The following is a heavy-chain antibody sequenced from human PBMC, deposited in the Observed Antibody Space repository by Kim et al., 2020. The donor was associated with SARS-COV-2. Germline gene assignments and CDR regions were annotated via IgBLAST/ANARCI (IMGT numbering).Heavy chain of an antibody. CDR1: GGSISSSSYY. J-gene: IGHJ4*02. CDR2: IYYSGST. CDR3: ARQGGRDRNNYGSGSDLPTL. D-gene: IGHD3-10*01. Sequence: SETLSLTCTVSGGSISSSSYYWGWIHQPPGKGLEWIGSIYYSGSTYYNPSLKSRVTISVDTSKNQFSLKLSSVTAADTAVYYCARQGGRDRNNYGSGSDLPTLWGQGTLVTVSS. V-gene: IGHV4-39*01.